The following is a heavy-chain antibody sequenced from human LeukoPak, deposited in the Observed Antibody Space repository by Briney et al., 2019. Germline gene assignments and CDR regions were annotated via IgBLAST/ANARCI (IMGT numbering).Heavy chain of an antibody. CDR3: ARLGRDGYKGDY. CDR1: GGTFSSYA. Sequence: GASVKVSCKASGGTFSSYAISWVRQAPGQGLEWMGRIIPIFGTANYAQKFQGRVTITTDESTSTAYMELSSLRSEDTAVYYCARLGRDGYKGDYWGQGTLVIVSS. V-gene: IGHV1-69*05. D-gene: IGHD5-24*01. J-gene: IGHJ4*02. CDR2: IIPIFGTA.